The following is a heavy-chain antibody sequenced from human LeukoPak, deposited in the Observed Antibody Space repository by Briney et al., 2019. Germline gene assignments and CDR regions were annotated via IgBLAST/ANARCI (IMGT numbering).Heavy chain of an antibody. J-gene: IGHJ4*02. CDR1: GYTFTSYD. CDR2: MNPNSGNT. D-gene: IGHD3-3*01. Sequence: GASVKVSCKAPGYTFTSYDINWVRQATGQGLEWMGWMNPNSGNTGYAQKFQGRVTITRNTSISTAYMELSSLRSEDTAVYYCARGGPTYYDFWSGYYTVDYWGQGTLVTVSS. CDR3: ARGGPTYYDFWSGYYTVDY. V-gene: IGHV1-8*03.